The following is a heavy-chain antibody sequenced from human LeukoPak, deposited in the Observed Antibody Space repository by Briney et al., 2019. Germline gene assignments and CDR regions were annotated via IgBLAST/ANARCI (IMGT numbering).Heavy chain of an antibody. J-gene: IGHJ5*02. V-gene: IGHV3-23*01. CDR1: GFTFTSYA. CDR2: ISGSGGYT. Sequence: GGSLRLSCAASGFTFTSYAMSWVRQAPGKGLEWVSAISGSGGYTYYADSVKGRFAISRDNSMNTLDLQMNSLRAEDAAVYYCARDRSVVGRHAFDPWGQGTLVTVSS. CDR3: ARDRSVVGRHAFDP. D-gene: IGHD2-15*01.